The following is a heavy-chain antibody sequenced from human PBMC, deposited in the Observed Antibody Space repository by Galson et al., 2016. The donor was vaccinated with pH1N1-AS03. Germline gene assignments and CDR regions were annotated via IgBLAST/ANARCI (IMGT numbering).Heavy chain of an antibody. V-gene: IGHV3-9*01. Sequence: SLRLSCAASGFSIGNYAMHWVRQGPGKGLEWVAGISRNSDAAGYAKSVMGRFLISSDNAKQSLFLQMNSLRPDDTALYYCARVLTPEIAPAYYGMDVWGQGTTVTVSS. CDR1: GFSIGNYA. D-gene: IGHD2-15*01. CDR2: ISRNSDAA. CDR3: ARVLTPEIAPAYYGMDV. J-gene: IGHJ6*02.